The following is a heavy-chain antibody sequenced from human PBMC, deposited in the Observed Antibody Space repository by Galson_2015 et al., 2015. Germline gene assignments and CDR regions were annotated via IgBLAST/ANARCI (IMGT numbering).Heavy chain of an antibody. J-gene: IGHJ4*02. CDR2: FDPEDGET. V-gene: IGHV1-24*01. CDR3: ATGPLWGRVVVIPAYFDY. D-gene: IGHD2-2*01. CDR1: GYTLTELS. Sequence: SVKVSCKVSGYTLTELSMHWVRQAPGKGLEWMGGFDPEDGETIYAQKFQGRVTMTEDTSTDTAYMELSSLRSEDTAVYYCATGPLWGRVVVIPAYFDYWGQGTLVTVSS.